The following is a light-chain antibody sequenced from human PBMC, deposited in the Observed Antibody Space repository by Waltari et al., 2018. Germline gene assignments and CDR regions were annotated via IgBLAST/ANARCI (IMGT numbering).Light chain of an antibody. CDR3: QQYNKWPPRT. CDR2: GAS. Sequence: EIVMTPSPATLSVSPGDRATLSCRASQSVYSNLAWYQQKPGQAPRLLIYGASTRATGISARFSGSGSGTEFTLTISSLQSEDFAVYYCQQYNKWPPRTFGQGTKVEIK. V-gene: IGKV3-15*01. CDR1: QSVYSN. J-gene: IGKJ1*01.